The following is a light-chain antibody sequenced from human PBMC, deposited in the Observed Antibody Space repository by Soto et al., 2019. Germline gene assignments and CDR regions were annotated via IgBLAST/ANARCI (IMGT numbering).Light chain of an antibody. CDR3: CSYAGSSTSVV. Sequence: QSVLTQPASVSGSPGQSITISCTGTSSDVGSYNLVSWYQQHPGKAPKLMIYEGSKRPSGVSNRFSGSKSGNTASLTISGLQAEDEADYYCCSYAGSSTSVVFGAGTKLTVL. V-gene: IGLV2-23*01. CDR1: SSDVGSYNL. CDR2: EGS. J-gene: IGLJ2*01.